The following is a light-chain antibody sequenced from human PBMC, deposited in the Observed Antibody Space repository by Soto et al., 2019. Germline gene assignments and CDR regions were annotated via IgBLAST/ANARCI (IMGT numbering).Light chain of an antibody. V-gene: IGLV2-8*01. CDR1: SSDVGTYNY. J-gene: IGLJ1*01. Sequence: QSALPQPASVSGSPGQSITISCTGTSSDVGTYNYVSWYQHHPGKAPKLIIYEVSKRPSGVPDRFSGSKSGSTASLTVSGLQTEDEADYYCNSYVAGNNPYVFGTGTKVTVL. CDR2: EVS. CDR3: NSYVAGNNPYV.